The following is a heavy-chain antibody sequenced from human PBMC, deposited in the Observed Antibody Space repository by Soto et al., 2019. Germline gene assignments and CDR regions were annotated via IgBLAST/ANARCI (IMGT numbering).Heavy chain of an antibody. Sequence: QVQLVESGGGVGQPGRSLRLSCAASGFTFSSYGMHWVRQAPGKGLEWVAVIWYDGSNKYYADSVKGRFTISRDNSKNTLYLQMNSLRAEDTAVYYCARVYSSWYSDYWGQGTLVTVSS. J-gene: IGHJ4*02. CDR3: ARVYSSWYSDY. CDR1: GFTFSSYG. V-gene: IGHV3-33*01. CDR2: IWYDGSNK. D-gene: IGHD6-13*01.